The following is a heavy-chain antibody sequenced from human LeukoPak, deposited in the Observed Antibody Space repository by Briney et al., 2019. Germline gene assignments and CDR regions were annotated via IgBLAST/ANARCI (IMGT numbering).Heavy chain of an antibody. CDR1: GGSFSGYY. J-gene: IGHJ4*02. Sequence: SETLSLTCAVYGGSFSGYYWSWIRQPPGKGLEWIGEINHSGSTNYNPSLKSRVTISVDTSKNQFSLKLSSVTAADTAVYYCASSVVRRVISYWGQGTLVTVSS. V-gene: IGHV4-34*01. D-gene: IGHD3-10*01. CDR3: ASSVVRRVISY. CDR2: INHSGST.